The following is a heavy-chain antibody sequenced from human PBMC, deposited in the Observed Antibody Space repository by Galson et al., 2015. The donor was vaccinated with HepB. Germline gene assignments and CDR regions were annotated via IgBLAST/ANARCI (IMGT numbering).Heavy chain of an antibody. CDR1: GGTFSSYA. CDR2: IIPIFGIA. CDR3: AKAGVYDYVWGGRDYYGMDV. D-gene: IGHD3-16*01. J-gene: IGHJ6*02. Sequence: SVKVSCKASGGTFSSYAISWVRQAPGQGLEWMGGIIPIFGIANYAQKFQGRVTITADESTSTAYMELSSLRSEDTAVYYCAKAGVYDYVWGGRDYYGMDVWGQGTTVTVSS. V-gene: IGHV1-69*13.